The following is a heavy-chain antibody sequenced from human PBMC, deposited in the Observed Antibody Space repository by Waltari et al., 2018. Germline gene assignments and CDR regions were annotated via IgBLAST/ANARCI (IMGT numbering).Heavy chain of an antibody. CDR2: IERDASEK. J-gene: IGHJ4*02. CDR1: GFTFSDYW. V-gene: IGHV3-7*01. Sequence: EVLLVESGGGLVQPGGSLRLSCKVSGFTFSDYWMTWVRQAPGKGLVWVAKIERDASEKYYVDSVKGRFSISRDNSKNSVYLQMDNLRPEDTAVYYCARDHEYIADYWGQGTLVTVSS. CDR3: ARDHEYIADY. D-gene: IGHD3-16*02.